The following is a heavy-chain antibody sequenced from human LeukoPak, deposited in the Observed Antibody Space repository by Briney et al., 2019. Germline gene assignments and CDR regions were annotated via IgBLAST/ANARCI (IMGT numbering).Heavy chain of an antibody. V-gene: IGHV3-74*01. D-gene: IGHD5-18*01. Sequence: TGGSLRLSCAASGFIFSSYWMHWVRHAPGKGLAWVSRINTDGSSTSSADSVKGRFTISRDNSKNTLYLQMNSLRAEDTAVYYCAKGHWIQLWLIDYWGQGTLVTVSS. CDR3: AKGHWIQLWLIDY. J-gene: IGHJ4*02. CDR2: INTDGSST. CDR1: GFIFSSYW.